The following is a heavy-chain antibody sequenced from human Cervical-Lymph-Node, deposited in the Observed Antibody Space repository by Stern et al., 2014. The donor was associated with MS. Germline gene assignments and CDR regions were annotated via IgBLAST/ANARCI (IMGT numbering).Heavy chain of an antibody. Sequence: DQLVESGGGVVQPGKSLRLSCVASGFNSNRFSMHWVRQAPGKGLEWVAVISYDGSKEYHADSVKGRFTISRDNSKNTLYLQMNSLRAEDTAVYFCAILRGHTFGYDAFDIWGQGTMVTVSS. CDR1: GFNSNRFS. V-gene: IGHV3-30*01. CDR3: AILRGHTFGYDAFDI. J-gene: IGHJ3*02. D-gene: IGHD5-18*01. CDR2: ISYDGSKE.